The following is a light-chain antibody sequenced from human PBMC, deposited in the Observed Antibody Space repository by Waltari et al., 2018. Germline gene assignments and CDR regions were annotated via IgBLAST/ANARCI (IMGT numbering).Light chain of an antibody. V-gene: IGKV3-20*01. Sequence: ELVLKQSPGTLSLYPGERANLSCRASQSVSRTLAWYQQKPGQAPRLLIYDAPTRATGIPDRFSVSGFGTDFSLTISRLEPEDFAVYYCQKYGTLPATFGQGTTVEIK. CDR1: QSVSRT. CDR2: DAP. CDR3: QKYGTLPAT. J-gene: IGKJ1*01.